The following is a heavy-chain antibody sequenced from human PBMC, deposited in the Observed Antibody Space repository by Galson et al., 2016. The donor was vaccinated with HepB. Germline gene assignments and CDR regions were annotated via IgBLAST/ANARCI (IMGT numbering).Heavy chain of an antibody. V-gene: IGHV6-1*01. CDR3: ARVRSGYSGYANPYYYGMDV. Sequence: CALYGDSVSSNSATRTWNRQSPSRGLRWLGRTYYWSKWYNDYALSVKRRITTTPVTTTNQFSLQLNSVTPDDTAVYYCARVRSGYSGYANPYYYGMDVWGQGTTVTVAS. D-gene: IGHD5-12*01. CDR2: TYYWSKWYN. J-gene: IGHJ6*02. CDR1: GDSVSSNSAT.